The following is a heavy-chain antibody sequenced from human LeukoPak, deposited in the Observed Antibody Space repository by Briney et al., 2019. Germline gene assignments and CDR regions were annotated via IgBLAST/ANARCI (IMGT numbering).Heavy chain of an antibody. J-gene: IGHJ5*02. CDR2: TYYRSKWYN. V-gene: IGHV6-1*01. CDR1: GDSVSSNSAG. D-gene: IGHD6-13*01. Sequence: SQTLSLTCAISGDSVSSNSAGWNWIRQSPSRGLEWLGRTYYRSKWYNDYAVSVKSRITINPDTSKNQFSLQLNSVTPEDTSVYYCAKGGQQLVWWFDPWGQGTLVTVSS. CDR3: AKGGQQLVWWFDP.